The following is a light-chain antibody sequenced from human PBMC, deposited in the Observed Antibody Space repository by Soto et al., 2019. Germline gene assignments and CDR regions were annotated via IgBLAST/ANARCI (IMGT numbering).Light chain of an antibody. CDR1: SSNIGAGYD. Sequence: QSVLTQPPSVSGAPGQRVTISCTGSSSNIGAGYDVHWYQQLPGTAPKLLIHVNSNRPSGVPDRFSGYKSGSSASLAITGVQAEDEADYYCQSYETSRSGYVFGTGTKVTVL. CDR2: VNS. J-gene: IGLJ1*01. V-gene: IGLV1-40*01. CDR3: QSYETSRSGYV.